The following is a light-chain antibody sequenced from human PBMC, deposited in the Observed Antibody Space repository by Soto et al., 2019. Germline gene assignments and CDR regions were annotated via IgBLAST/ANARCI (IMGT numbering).Light chain of an antibody. Sequence: EILLTQSPATLSKSPGERATLSCRASQSISTYLAWYQQKPRQAPRLLIYDSSISATGIPARFSGSGSGTDFTLTISSLEPGDFAVYYCQQRTDSSFGGGTKVEIK. J-gene: IGKJ4*01. CDR1: QSISTY. CDR2: DSS. V-gene: IGKV3-11*01. CDR3: QQRTDSS.